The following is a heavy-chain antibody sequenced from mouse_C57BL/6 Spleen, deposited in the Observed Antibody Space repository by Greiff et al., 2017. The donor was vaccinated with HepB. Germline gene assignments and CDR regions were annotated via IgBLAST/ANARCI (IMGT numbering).Heavy chain of an antibody. CDR1: GYTFTSYW. J-gene: IGHJ4*01. Sequence: VQLQQPGAELVRPGSSVKLSCKASGYTFTSYWMDWVKQRPGQGLEWIGNIYPSDSETHYNQKFKDKATLTVDKSSSTAYMQLSSLTSEDSAVYYCARTQLKYAMDYWGQGTSVTVSS. CDR2: IYPSDSET. D-gene: IGHD3-2*02. V-gene: IGHV1-61*01. CDR3: ARTQLKYAMDY.